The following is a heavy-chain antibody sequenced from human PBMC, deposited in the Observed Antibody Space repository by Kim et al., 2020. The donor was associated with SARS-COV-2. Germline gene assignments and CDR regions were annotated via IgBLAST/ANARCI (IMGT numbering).Heavy chain of an antibody. CDR3: ARVPLSAYGSYWYFDL. V-gene: IGHV3-66*01. J-gene: IGHJ2*01. CDR1: GFTVSSNY. CDR2: IYSGGST. D-gene: IGHD5-12*01. Sequence: GGSLRLSCAASGFTVSSNYMSWVRQAPGKGLEWVSVIYSGGSTYYADSVKGRFTISRDNSKNTLYLQMNSLRAEDTAVYYCARVPLSAYGSYWYFDLWGRGTLVTVSS.